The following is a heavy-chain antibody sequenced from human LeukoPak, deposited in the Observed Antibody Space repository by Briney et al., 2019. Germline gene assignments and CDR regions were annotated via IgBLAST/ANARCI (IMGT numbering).Heavy chain of an antibody. J-gene: IGHJ5*02. V-gene: IGHV3-23*01. CDR2: IGASGSST. CDR3: AKDSTSWKSNWFDP. Sequence: GGSLRLSCAVTGLTFRNYAMSWVRQAPGSGLEWVSSIGASGSSTYYVDSVKGRFTISRDNYKNTLHLQLSGLTVEDTAIYYCAKDSTSWKSNWFDPWGQGTLVTVSS. D-gene: IGHD2-2*01. CDR1: GLTFRNYA.